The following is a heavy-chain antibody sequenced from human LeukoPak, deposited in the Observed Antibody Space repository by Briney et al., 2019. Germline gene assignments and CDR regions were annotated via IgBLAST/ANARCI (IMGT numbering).Heavy chain of an antibody. V-gene: IGHV1-2*02. Sequence: ASVTVSCTASGYTFTGYYMHWVRQARGQGLEWMGWINPNSGGTNYAQKFQGRVTMTRDTSISTAYMELSRLRSDDTAVYYCARDQSSSWYRDWFDPWGQGTLVTVSS. J-gene: IGHJ5*02. D-gene: IGHD6-13*01. CDR3: ARDQSSSWYRDWFDP. CDR1: GYTFTGYY. CDR2: INPNSGGT.